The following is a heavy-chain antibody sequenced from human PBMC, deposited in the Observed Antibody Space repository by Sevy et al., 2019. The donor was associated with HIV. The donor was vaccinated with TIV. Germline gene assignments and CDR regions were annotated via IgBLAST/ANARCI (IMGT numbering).Heavy chain of an antibody. V-gene: IGHV4-4*02. Sequence: SETLSLTCAVSGGSISSDNFWSWVRQPPGKGLEWIGDIYHSGSTNYSPSLGSRVTMSVDKSKNQFSLRLTSVTAADTAADFCASLQGEYSASDAFSMFFFDYWGQGSLVTVSS. CDR2: IYHSGST. J-gene: IGHJ4*02. CDR1: GGSISSDNF. CDR3: ASLQGEYSASDAFSMFFFDY. D-gene: IGHD3-16*01.